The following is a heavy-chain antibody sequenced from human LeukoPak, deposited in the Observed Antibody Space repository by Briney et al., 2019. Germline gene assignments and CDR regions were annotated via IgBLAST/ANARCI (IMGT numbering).Heavy chain of an antibody. D-gene: IGHD3-10*02. J-gene: IGHJ6*04. CDR2: ISSRGSTI. CDR1: GFTFSSYE. V-gene: IGHV3-48*03. Sequence: GGSLRLSCAASGFTFSSYEMNWVRQAPEKGLEWVSYISSRGSTIYYADSVKGRFTISRDNAKNSLYLQMNSLRAEDTAVYYCAELGITMIGGVWGKGTTVTISS. CDR3: AELGITMIGGV.